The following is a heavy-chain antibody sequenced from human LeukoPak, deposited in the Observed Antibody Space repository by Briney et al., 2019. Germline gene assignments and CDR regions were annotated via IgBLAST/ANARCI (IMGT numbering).Heavy chain of an antibody. V-gene: IGHV4-39*01. CDR1: GGSINSHSYY. Sequence: ETSETLSLTCTVSGGSINSHSYYWGWIRQPPGKGLEWIGSVYYDGTSYSNPSLKTRVGVFVDTSRDQFSLDLDFVTAADTALYYCVRHISTNTGYFDSCGQGTLVSVSS. J-gene: IGHJ4*02. CDR2: VYYDGTS. D-gene: IGHD5-24*01. CDR3: VRHISTNTGYFDS.